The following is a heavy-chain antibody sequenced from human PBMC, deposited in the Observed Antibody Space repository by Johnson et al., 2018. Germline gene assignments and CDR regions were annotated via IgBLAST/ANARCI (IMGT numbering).Heavy chain of an antibody. D-gene: IGHD3-22*01. CDR2: ISYDGSNK. Sequence: QVQLVQSGGGVVQPGRSLRLSCAASGFTFSSYGMHWVRQAPGKGLEWVAVISYDGSNKYYADSVKGRFTISRDNSKNTLSLQMNSLRAEDTAVYYCAKKFYYDTATDFDIWGQGTMVTVSS. V-gene: IGHV3-30*18. CDR3: AKKFYYDTATDFDI. J-gene: IGHJ3*02. CDR1: GFTFSSYG.